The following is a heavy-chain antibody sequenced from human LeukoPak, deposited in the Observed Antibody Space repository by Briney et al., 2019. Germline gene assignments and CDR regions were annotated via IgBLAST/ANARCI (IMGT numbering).Heavy chain of an antibody. D-gene: IGHD3-3*01. CDR2: IFASGGVA. J-gene: IGHJ4*02. CDR1: GFTFSTYA. CDR3: AKDLEYTYYFDS. V-gene: IGHV3-23*01. Sequence: GGSLRLSCAASGFTFSTYAMSWVRQAPGKGLEWVSSIFASGGVAYYADSVKGRCTISRDNSKNTLYLQMNSLRAEDTAVYYCAKDLEYTYYFDSWGQGTLLTVSS.